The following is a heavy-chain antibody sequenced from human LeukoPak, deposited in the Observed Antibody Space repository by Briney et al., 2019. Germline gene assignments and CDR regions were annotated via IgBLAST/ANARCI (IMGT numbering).Heavy chain of an antibody. J-gene: IGHJ5*02. CDR1: GGTFSSYA. CDR3: ARAPNGYNWFDP. V-gene: IGHV1-69*13. CDR2: IIPIFGTA. Sequence: GASVKVSCKASGGTFSSYAISWVRQAPGQGLEWMGGIIPIFGTANYAQKFQGRVTITADESTSTAYMELSSLRSEDTAVYYCARAPNGYNWFDPWGQGTLVTVSS.